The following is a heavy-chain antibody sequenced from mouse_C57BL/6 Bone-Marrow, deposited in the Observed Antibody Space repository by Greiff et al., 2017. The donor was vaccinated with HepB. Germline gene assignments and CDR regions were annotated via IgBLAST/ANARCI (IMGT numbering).Heavy chain of an antibody. D-gene: IGHD3-2*02. CDR2: IDPSDSYT. V-gene: IGHV1-69*01. Sequence: QVQLKQPGAELVMPGASVKLSCKASGYTFTSYWMHWVKQRPGQGLEWIGEIDPSDSYTNYNQKFKGKSTLTVDKSSSTAYMQLSSLTSEDSAVYYCAREGLESSGAWFAYWGQGTLVTVSA. CDR3: AREGLESSGAWFAY. J-gene: IGHJ3*01. CDR1: GYTFTSYW.